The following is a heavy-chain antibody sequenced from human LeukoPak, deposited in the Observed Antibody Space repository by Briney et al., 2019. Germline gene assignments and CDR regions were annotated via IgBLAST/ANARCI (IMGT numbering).Heavy chain of an antibody. D-gene: IGHD5-24*01. CDR3: ARRSRDGWYFDY. CDR1: GFTFSSYS. V-gene: IGHV3-30*03. Sequence: GGSLRLSRTASGFTFSSYSMNWVRQAPGKGLEWVSIISSDGSNKYYADSVKGRFAISRDNSNNTLYLQMNSLRAEDTAVYYCARRSRDGWYFDYWGQGTLVTGSS. J-gene: IGHJ4*02. CDR2: ISSDGSNK.